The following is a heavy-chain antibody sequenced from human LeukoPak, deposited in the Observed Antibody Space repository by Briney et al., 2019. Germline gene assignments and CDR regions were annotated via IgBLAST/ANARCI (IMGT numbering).Heavy chain of an antibody. CDR3: ARGAGVVAGDFDC. Sequence: ASVKVSCKASGYTFISYGITWVRQAPGQGLEWMAIFNPSTGSTNYAQKFQGRVTMTRDTSTSTVYMELSSLRSEDTAVYYCARGAGVVAGDFDCWGQGTLVTVSS. V-gene: IGHV1-46*01. J-gene: IGHJ4*02. CDR2: FNPSTGST. D-gene: IGHD1-14*01. CDR1: GYTFISYG.